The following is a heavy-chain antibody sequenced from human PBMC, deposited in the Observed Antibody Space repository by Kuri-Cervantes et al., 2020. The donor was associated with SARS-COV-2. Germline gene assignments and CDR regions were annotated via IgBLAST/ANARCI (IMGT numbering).Heavy chain of an antibody. CDR3: ARGYYDFWSGYYVSLTDWYFDL. CDR2: ISSSSSYI. J-gene: IGHJ2*01. Sequence: GESLKISCAASGFTFSSYSMNWVRQAPGKGLEWVSSISSSSSYIYYADSVKGRFTISRDNAKNSLYLQMNSLRAEDTAVYYCARGYYDFWSGYYVSLTDWYFDLWGRGTLVTVSS. D-gene: IGHD3-3*01. V-gene: IGHV3-21*01. CDR1: GFTFSSYS.